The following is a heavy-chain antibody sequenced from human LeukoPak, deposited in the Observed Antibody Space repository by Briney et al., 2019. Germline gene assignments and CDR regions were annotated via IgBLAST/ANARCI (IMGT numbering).Heavy chain of an antibody. Sequence: SETLSLTCTVSVGSISSYYWSWIRQPAGKGLEWIGRIYTSGSTNYNPSLKSRGTISVDKSKNQFSLNLSSVTAAAPSAEYCSREPPRSPYCSSTSCYAGYYFDYWGQGGLVTVCS. CDR1: VGSISSYY. CDR3: SREPPRSPYCSSTSCYAGYYFDY. V-gene: IGHV4-4*07. J-gene: IGHJ4*02. D-gene: IGHD2-2*01. CDR2: IYTSGST.